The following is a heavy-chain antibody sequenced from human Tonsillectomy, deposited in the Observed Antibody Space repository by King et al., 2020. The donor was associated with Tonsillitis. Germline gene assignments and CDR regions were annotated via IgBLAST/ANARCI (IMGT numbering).Heavy chain of an antibody. CDR3: ARGGDLSTGGSLFDP. V-gene: IGHV4-61*02. J-gene: IGHJ5*02. Sequence: QLQESGPGLVKPSQTLSLTCTVSGASISSGRYYWSWIRQPAGKGLEWIGRIYTSGSTDYNPSLESRITMSTDTSRNQFSLNLSSVTAADTAVYYCARGGDLSTGGSLFDPWGQGTLVTVSS. D-gene: IGHD3-9*01. CDR1: GASISSGRYY. CDR2: IYTSGST.